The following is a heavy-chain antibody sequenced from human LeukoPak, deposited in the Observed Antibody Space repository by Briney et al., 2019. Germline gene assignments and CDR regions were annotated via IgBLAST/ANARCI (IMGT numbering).Heavy chain of an antibody. CDR3: ARARTSRGNFQH. D-gene: IGHD3-16*01. CDR1: GFTFSSYW. V-gene: IGHV3-7*01. CDR2: IQQDGSDK. Sequence: GGSLRLSCAASGFTFSSYWMSWVRQAPGKGLEWVANIQQDGSDKYYVDSVKGRFTISRDNAKNSLSLQMNSLRVEDTAMYYCARARTSRGNFQHWGQGTLVTVSS. J-gene: IGHJ1*01.